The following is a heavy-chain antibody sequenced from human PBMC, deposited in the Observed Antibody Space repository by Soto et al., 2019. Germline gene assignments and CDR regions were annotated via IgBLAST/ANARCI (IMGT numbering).Heavy chain of an antibody. CDR1: GYAFTTYG. J-gene: IGHJ4*02. Sequence: QVNLVQSGAEVKKPGPSVKVSCKGSGYAFTTYGTTWVRQAPGQGLEWMGWISAHNGNTNYAQKLQGRVTVTRDTSTSTAYMELRSLRSDDTAVYYCARGRYGDYWGQGALVTVSS. CDR3: ARGRYGDY. D-gene: IGHD1-1*01. CDR2: ISAHNGNT. V-gene: IGHV1-18*01.